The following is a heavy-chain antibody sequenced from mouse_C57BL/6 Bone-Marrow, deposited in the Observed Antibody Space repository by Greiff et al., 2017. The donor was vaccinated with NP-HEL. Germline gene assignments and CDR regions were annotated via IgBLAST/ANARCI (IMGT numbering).Heavy chain of an antibody. CDR2: INTSSGYT. D-gene: IGHD3-2*02. V-gene: IGHV1-4*01. Sequence: QVQLQQSGAELARPGDSVKMSCKASGFTFTSYTMHWVKQRPGKGLEWIGYINTSSGYTKYNQKFKDKATLTADKYSSTAYMQLSRLTSEDSAVYYSARSGSYYHVWGTGTTVTVSS. CDR1: GFTFTSYT. CDR3: ARSGSYYHV. J-gene: IGHJ1*03.